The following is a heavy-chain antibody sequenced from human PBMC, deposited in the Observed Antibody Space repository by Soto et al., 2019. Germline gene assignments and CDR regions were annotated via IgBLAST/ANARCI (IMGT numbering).Heavy chain of an antibody. Sequence: QVQLVESGGGVVQPGRSLRLSCAASGFTFSSYGMHWVRQAPGKGLEWVAVISYDGSNKYYADSVKGRFTISRDNSKNTLYLQMNSLRAEDTAVYYCAKALLDDFWSLDAFDIWGQGTMVTVSS. CDR2: ISYDGSNK. J-gene: IGHJ3*02. V-gene: IGHV3-30*18. CDR3: AKALLDDFWSLDAFDI. CDR1: GFTFSSYG. D-gene: IGHD3-3*01.